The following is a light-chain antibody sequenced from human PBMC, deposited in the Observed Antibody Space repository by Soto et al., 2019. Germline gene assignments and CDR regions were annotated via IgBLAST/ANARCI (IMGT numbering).Light chain of an antibody. CDR2: GNS. CDR3: KSYDSSLSANYV. CDR1: SSNIGAGYD. V-gene: IGLV1-40*01. J-gene: IGLJ1*01. Sequence: QSVLTQPPSVSGAPGQRVTISCTGSSSNIGAGYDVHWYQPLPGTAPKLLIYGNSNRPSGVPDRFSGSKSGTSASLAITGLQAEDEADYYCKSYDSSLSANYVFGTGTKLTVL.